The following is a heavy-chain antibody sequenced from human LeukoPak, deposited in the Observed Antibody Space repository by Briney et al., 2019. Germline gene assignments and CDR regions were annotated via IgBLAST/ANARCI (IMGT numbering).Heavy chain of an antibody. CDR3: ARGREAAAGTQVFDY. CDR2: INPNSGGT. J-gene: IGHJ4*02. CDR1: GYTFTGYY. D-gene: IGHD6-13*01. Sequence: EASVKVSCKASGYTFTGYYMHWVRQAPGQGLEWMGWINPNSGGTNYAQKFQGRVTMTRDTSISTAYMELSRLRSDDTAVYYCARGREAAAGTQVFDYWGQGTLVTVSS. V-gene: IGHV1-2*02.